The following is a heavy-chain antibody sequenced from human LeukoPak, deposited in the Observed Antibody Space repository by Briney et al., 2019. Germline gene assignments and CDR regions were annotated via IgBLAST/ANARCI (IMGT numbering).Heavy chain of an antibody. D-gene: IGHD2-15*01. Sequence: GGSLRLSCAASGFTFSSYAMHWVRQAPGKGLEWVAVISYDGSNKYYADSVKGRFTISRDNSKNTLYLQMNSLRAEDTAVYYCARDRRVLGYCSGGSCYPVGFFDYWGQGTLVTVSS. V-gene: IGHV3-30*04. CDR1: GFTFSSYA. J-gene: IGHJ4*02. CDR2: ISYDGSNK. CDR3: ARDRRVLGYCSGGSCYPVGFFDY.